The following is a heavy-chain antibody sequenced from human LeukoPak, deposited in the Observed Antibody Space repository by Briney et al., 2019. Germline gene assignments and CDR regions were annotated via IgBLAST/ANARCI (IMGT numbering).Heavy chain of an antibody. Sequence: LAGGSLRLSCAASGFTFSSYSMNWVRQAPGKGLEWVSAISGSGGSTYYADSVKGRFTISRDNSKNTLYLQMNSLRAEDTAVYYCAKSRGGDIVVPFDYWGQGTLVTVSS. J-gene: IGHJ4*02. CDR2: ISGSGGST. D-gene: IGHD2-2*01. CDR3: AKSRGGDIVVPFDY. CDR1: GFTFSSYS. V-gene: IGHV3-23*01.